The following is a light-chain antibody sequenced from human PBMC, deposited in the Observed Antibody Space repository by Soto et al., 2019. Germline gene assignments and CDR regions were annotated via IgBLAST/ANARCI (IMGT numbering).Light chain of an antibody. V-gene: IGLV3-21*02. Sequence: SYELTQPPSVSVAPGQTAIITCGGNRIGSQSVHWFQQRPGQAPVLVVYDDTERPSGIPERFSGSNSGNTATLTISRVEAGDEADYYCHVWDSSSDHPFGGGTKLTVL. CDR2: DDT. CDR1: RIGSQS. J-gene: IGLJ2*01. CDR3: HVWDSSSDHP.